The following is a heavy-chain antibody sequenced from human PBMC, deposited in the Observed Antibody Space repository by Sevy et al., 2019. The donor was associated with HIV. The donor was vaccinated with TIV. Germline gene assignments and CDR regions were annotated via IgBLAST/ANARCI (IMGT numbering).Heavy chain of an antibody. V-gene: IGHV3-48*02. CDR2: ISGTGNTI. D-gene: IGHD3-22*01. J-gene: IGHJ4*02. Sequence: GGSLRLSCAASGFTFSSHSMNWVRQTPGKGLEWISYISGTGNTIYYADSVKDRFTISRDNAKNSLYLQLKSLRDEDTAIYYCARVPPYYDSNVSDFWGQGSLVTVS. CDR1: GFTFSSHS. CDR3: ARVPPYYDSNVSDF.